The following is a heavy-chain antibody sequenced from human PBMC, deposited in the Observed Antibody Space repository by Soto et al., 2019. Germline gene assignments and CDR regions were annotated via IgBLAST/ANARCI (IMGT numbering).Heavy chain of an antibody. CDR1: GFTFSSYG. J-gene: IGHJ4*02. D-gene: IGHD3-22*01. Sequence: QVQLVESGGGVVQPGRSLRLSCAASGFTFSSYGIHWIRQAPGKGLEWVTLIWFDGSNKYYADSVKGRFTISRDNSKNTLDLQMNNLRAEDTAVYYWARGCLYGSSGYYADYWGQGTLVTVSS. CDR2: IWFDGSNK. V-gene: IGHV3-33*01. CDR3: ARGCLYGSSGYYADY.